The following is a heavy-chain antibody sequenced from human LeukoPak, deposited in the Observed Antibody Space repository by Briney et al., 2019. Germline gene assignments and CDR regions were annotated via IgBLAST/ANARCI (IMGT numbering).Heavy chain of an antibody. Sequence: KTSETLSLTCTVSGGSISSYYWSWIRQPPGKGLEWIAYISYSESTKYNPSLQTRVTISIDTSKDQFALKLGSVTAANTAVYYCARVSGWNPLQAAHLDNWGQGTMVTVSS. CDR3: ARVSGWNPLQAAHLDN. D-gene: IGHD6-19*01. CDR1: GGSISSYY. J-gene: IGHJ4*02. CDR2: ISYSEST. V-gene: IGHV4-59*12.